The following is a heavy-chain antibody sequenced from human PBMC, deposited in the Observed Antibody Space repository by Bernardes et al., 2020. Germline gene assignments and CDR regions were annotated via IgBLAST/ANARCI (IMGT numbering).Heavy chain of an antibody. D-gene: IGHD1-26*01. V-gene: IGHV3-21*04. J-gene: IGHJ4*02. CDR1: GLTFSSYS. CDR3: ARDIGLSGSHHVLSY. CDR2: ISSGSSYI. Sequence: GGSLRLSCAGSGLTFSSYSMNWVRQAPGKGLEWVSSISSGSSYIYYADSVKGRFTISRDNAKNSLYLQMNSLGAEDTAVYYCARDIGLSGSHHVLSYWGQGTLVTVSS.